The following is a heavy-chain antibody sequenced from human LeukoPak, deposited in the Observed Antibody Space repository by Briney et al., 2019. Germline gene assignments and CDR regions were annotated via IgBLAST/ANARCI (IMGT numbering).Heavy chain of an antibody. D-gene: IGHD5/OR15-5a*01. Sequence: GRSLRLSCAGSGFIFNNYAMHWVRQPPGKGLEWVSGISWNSGSIDYADSVKGRFTISRDNAKNSLYLQMNSLRVEDTAVYYCARSHPRTSVFDFGGQGTMVTLSS. CDR1: GFIFNNYA. CDR3: ARSHPRTSVFDF. V-gene: IGHV3-9*01. CDR2: ISWNSGSI. J-gene: IGHJ3*01.